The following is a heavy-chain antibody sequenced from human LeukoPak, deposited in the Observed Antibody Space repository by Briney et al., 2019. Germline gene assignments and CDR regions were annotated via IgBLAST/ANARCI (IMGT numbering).Heavy chain of an antibody. CDR2: IYSGGSA. V-gene: IGHV3-53*01. D-gene: IGHD2-21*01. CDR3: AGGDKGVAHGFDP. CDR1: GFTVSSNY. J-gene: IGHJ5*02. Sequence: GGSLRLSCTASGFTVSSNYMSWVRQAPGKGLEWVSVIYSGGSAYYADSVKGRFTISRDNSKNTLYLQMNSLRAEDTAVYYCAGGDKGVAHGFDPWGQGTLVTVSS.